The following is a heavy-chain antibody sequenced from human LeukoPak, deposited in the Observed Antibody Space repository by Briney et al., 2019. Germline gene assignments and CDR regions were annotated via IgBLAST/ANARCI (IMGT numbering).Heavy chain of an antibody. Sequence: PSETLSLTCTVSGGSISSGDYYWSWIRQPPGKGLEWIGYINYSGSTYYNPSLKSRVTISVDTSRNQFSLKLSSVTAADTAVYYCAREYGDDNWFDPWGQGTLVTVSS. CDR1: GGSISSGDYY. D-gene: IGHD2-21*02. V-gene: IGHV4-30-4*01. J-gene: IGHJ5*02. CDR3: AREYGDDNWFDP. CDR2: INYSGST.